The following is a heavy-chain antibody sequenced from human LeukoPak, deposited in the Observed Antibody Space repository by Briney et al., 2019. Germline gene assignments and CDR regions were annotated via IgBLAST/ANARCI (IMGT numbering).Heavy chain of an antibody. Sequence: PSETLSLTCTVSGYSISSGYYWGWIRQPPGKGLGLIGSIYHSGSTYYNPSLKSRVTISVDTSKNQFSLKLSSVTAADTAVYYCARDGYNLWAFDIWGQGTMVTVSS. CDR2: IYHSGST. J-gene: IGHJ3*02. CDR3: ARDGYNLWAFDI. CDR1: GYSISSGYY. V-gene: IGHV4-38-2*02. D-gene: IGHD5-24*01.